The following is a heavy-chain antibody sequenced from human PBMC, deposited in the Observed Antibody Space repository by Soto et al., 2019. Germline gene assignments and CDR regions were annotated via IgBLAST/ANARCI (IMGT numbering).Heavy chain of an antibody. CDR2: IYYSGST. CDR1: GGSISSGGYY. J-gene: IGHJ4*02. Sequence: QVQLQESGPGLVKPSQTLSLTCTVSGGSISSGGYYWSWIRQHPGKGLEWIGYIYYSGSTYYNPSLKSRVTISVDTSKNQFSLKLSYVTAADTAVYYCARDSDPYYDSSGYYPGGILDYWGQGTLVTVSS. D-gene: IGHD3-22*01. V-gene: IGHV4-31*03. CDR3: ARDSDPYYDSSGYYPGGILDY.